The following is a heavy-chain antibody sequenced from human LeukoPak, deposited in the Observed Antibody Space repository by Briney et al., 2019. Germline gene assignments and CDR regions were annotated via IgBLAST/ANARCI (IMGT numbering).Heavy chain of an antibody. D-gene: IGHD6-19*01. CDR1: GYTLTELS. CDR2: FDPEDGET. CDR3: ARAISSPYRSFYYYMDV. V-gene: IGHV1-24*01. Sequence: ASVKVSCKVSGYTLTELSMHWVRQAPGKGLEWMGGFDPEDGETIYAQKFQGRVTITTDESTSTAYMELSSLRSEDTAVYYCARAISSPYRSFYYYMDVWGKGTTVTVSS. J-gene: IGHJ6*03.